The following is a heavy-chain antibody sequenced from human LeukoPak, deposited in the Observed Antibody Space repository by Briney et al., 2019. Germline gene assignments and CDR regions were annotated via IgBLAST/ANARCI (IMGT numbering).Heavy chain of an antibody. CDR3: ARVGNIVVVPAARQGFDY. Sequence: SETLSLTCTVSGDSISSYYWNWIRQPAGEGLEWIGRIYPSGSTNYNPSLKSRVTISVDTSKNQFSLKLSSVTAADTAVYYCARVGNIVVVPAARQGFDYWGQGTLVTVSS. D-gene: IGHD2-2*01. CDR1: GDSISSYY. CDR2: IYPSGST. J-gene: IGHJ4*02. V-gene: IGHV4-4*07.